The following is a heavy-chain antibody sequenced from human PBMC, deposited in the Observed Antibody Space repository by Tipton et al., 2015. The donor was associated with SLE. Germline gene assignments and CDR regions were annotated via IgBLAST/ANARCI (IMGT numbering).Heavy chain of an antibody. CDR2: IYSGGST. Sequence: SLRLSCAASGFTVSNNYMSWVRQAPGKGLEWVSVIYSGGSTYYADSVKGRFTISRDNSKNTLYLQMNSLRAEDTAVYYCARDPHYGGNAGYFDYWGQGTLVTVSS. J-gene: IGHJ4*02. CDR1: GFTVSNNY. V-gene: IGHV3-66*02. CDR3: ARDPHYGGNAGYFDY. D-gene: IGHD4-23*01.